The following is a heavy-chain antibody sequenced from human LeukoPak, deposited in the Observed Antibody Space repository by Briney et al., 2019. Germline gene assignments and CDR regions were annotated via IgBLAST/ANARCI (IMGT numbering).Heavy chain of an antibody. Sequence: PGGSLRLSCSASGLTFSSYWMSWVRQAPGKGLEWLANIKQDGSEKYYVDSVKGRFTISRDNAKSSLYLQMNSLRAEDTAVYYCAREHHYYDSSGYYYDSFDYWGQGTLVTVSS. V-gene: IGHV3-7*01. CDR2: IKQDGSEK. CDR1: GLTFSSYW. J-gene: IGHJ4*02. CDR3: AREHHYYDSSGYYYDSFDY. D-gene: IGHD3-22*01.